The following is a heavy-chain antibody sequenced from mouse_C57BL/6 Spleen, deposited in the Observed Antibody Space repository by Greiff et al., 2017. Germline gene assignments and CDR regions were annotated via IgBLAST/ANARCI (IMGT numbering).Heavy chain of an antibody. CDR3: ARAYYSNYVLAY. CDR1: GYTFTSYW. D-gene: IGHD2-5*01. J-gene: IGHJ3*01. V-gene: IGHV1-69*01. Sequence: QVQLQQPGAELVMPGASVKLSCKASGYTFTSYWMHWVKQRPGQGLEWIGEIDPSDSYTNYNQKFKGESTLTVDKSSSTAYMQLSSLTSEDSAVYYCARAYYSNYVLAYWGQGTLVTVSA. CDR2: IDPSDSYT.